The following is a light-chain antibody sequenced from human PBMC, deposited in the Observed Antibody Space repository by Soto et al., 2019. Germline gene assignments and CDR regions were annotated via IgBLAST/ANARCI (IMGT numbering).Light chain of an antibody. CDR2: DTS. Sequence: EIVLTQSPATLSLSPGERATLSCRASQSISSYFAWYQQKPGQPPRLLIYDTSNRATGIPARFSGSGSGTDFTLTISSLEPEDFAVYYCQQRSHWPLTFGQGTRVEIK. V-gene: IGKV3-11*01. J-gene: IGKJ1*01. CDR1: QSISSY. CDR3: QQRSHWPLT.